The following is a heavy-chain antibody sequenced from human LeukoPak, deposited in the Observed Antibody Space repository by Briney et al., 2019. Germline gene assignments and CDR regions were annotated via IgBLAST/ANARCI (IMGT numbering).Heavy chain of an antibody. D-gene: IGHD1-14*01. J-gene: IGHJ5*02. CDR1: GPAFNMYW. V-gene: IGHV3-74*01. Sequence: PGGSLRLSCAATGPAFNMYWMHWVRQASGKGLVWVSHIDRDGRRTSYAASVKGRFTISRDNAKNTLYLQMNSLRVEDTAIYYCTRNPDGLNWSNPWGQGTLVTVSS. CDR2: IDRDGRRT. CDR3: TRNPDGLNWSNP.